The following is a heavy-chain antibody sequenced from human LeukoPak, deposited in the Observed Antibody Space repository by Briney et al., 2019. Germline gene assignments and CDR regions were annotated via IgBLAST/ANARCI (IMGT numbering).Heavy chain of an antibody. V-gene: IGHV3-7*03. CDR2: IKQDGSEK. CDR3: AREGRGTMVRGVINDY. Sequence: GGSLRLSCAASGFTFSSYRVSWVRQAPGKGLEWVANIKQDGSEKYYVDSVKGRFTISRDNAKNSLYLQMNSLRAEDTAVYYCAREGRGTMVRGVINDYWGQGTLVTVSS. CDR1: GFTFSSYR. J-gene: IGHJ4*02. D-gene: IGHD3-10*01.